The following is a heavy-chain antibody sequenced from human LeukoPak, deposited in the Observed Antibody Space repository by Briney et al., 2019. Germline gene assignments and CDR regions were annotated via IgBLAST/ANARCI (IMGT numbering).Heavy chain of an antibody. D-gene: IGHD1-1*01. Sequence: SETLSLTCTVSGGSISSGSYYWSWIRQPAGKGLEWIGRIYTSGSTNYSPSLKSRVTISVDTSKTQFSLKLSSVTAADTAVYFCARGTNVGTFDIWGQGTMVTVSS. CDR3: ARGTNVGTFDI. V-gene: IGHV4-61*02. CDR2: IYTSGST. J-gene: IGHJ3*02. CDR1: GGSISSGSYY.